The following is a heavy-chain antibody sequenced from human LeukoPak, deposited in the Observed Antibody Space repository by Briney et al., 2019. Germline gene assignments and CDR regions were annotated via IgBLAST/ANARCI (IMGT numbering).Heavy chain of an antibody. CDR1: GGSISSGDYY. V-gene: IGHV4-30-4*08. CDR3: ARWDRGTGQFDY. J-gene: IGHJ4*02. CDR2: IYYSGST. Sequence: SQTLSLTCTVSGGSISSGDYYWSWIRQPPGKGLEWIGYIYYSGSTYYNPSLKSRVTISVDTSKNQFSLKLSSVTAADTAVYYCARWDRGTGQFDYWGQGTLVTVSS. D-gene: IGHD1-26*01.